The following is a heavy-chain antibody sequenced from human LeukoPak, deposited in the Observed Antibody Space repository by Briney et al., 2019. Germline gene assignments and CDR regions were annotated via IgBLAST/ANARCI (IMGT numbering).Heavy chain of an antibody. V-gene: IGHV1-69*13. D-gene: IGHD3-22*01. CDR3: AHSSGYYYGGGFDY. Sequence: ASVKVSCKASGGTFSSYAISWVRQAPGQGLEWMGGIIPIFGTANYAQKFQGRVTITADESTSTAYMELSSLRSEDTAVYYCAHSSGYYYGGGFDYWGQGTLVTVSS. CDR2: IIPIFGTA. CDR1: GGTFSSYA. J-gene: IGHJ4*02.